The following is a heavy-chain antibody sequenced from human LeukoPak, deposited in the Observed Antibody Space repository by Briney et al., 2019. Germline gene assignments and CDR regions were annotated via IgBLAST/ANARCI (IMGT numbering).Heavy chain of an antibody. V-gene: IGHV3-21*01. CDR1: RFTFSSYS. J-gene: IGHJ4*02. Sequence: GSLRLSCAASRFTFSSYSMNWVRQAPGKGLEWVSSISGSSRYIYYADSVRGRFTISRDNAKNSLYLQMNSLRAEDTAVYYCARVADFWSGYYSVGFDYWGQGTLVTVSS. CDR3: ARVADFWSGYYSVGFDY. D-gene: IGHD3-3*01. CDR2: ISGSSRYI.